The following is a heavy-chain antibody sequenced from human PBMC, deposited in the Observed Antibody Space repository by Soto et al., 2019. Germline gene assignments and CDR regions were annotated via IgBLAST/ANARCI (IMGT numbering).Heavy chain of an antibody. J-gene: IGHJ4*01. Sequence: QVLLVESGGGVVQPGRSLRLSCAASGFTFSDYGMHWVRQAPGKGLEWVSVVSHDERNKYYTDSVKGRFTISRDNSNNPLYLQMNNLRPEYTAVYFCAKERLWRCTFTTCYGFASWGHGALVTVSS. CDR1: GFTFSDYG. CDR2: VSHDERNK. D-gene: IGHD2-2*01. CDR3: AKERLWRCTFTTCYGFAS. V-gene: IGHV3-30*18.